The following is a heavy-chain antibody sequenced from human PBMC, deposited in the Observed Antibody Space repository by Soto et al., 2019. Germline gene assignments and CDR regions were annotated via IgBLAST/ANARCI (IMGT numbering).Heavy chain of an antibody. Sequence: GGSLRLSCAASGFIFKMYWMHWVRQGPGKGLVWISRIYNDGTYSDYADSVRGRFTISRDNVNDTLYLQMNNLRAEDSGLYYCTRVPRPISTGTGAYWGQGTQVTVSS. CDR3: TRVPRPISTGTGAY. J-gene: IGHJ4*02. V-gene: IGHV3-74*01. D-gene: IGHD3-10*01. CDR2: IYNDGTYS. CDR1: GFIFKMYW.